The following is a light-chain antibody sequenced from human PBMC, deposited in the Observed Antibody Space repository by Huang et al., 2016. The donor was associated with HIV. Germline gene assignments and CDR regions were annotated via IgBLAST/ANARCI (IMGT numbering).Light chain of an antibody. V-gene: IGKV2-30*02. J-gene: IGKJ1*01. Sequence: DVVLTQSPLSLPVTLGQPASISFKSSPSLLHSDGNTYLNWCLQRPGQSPRRLIYKVSNRDFGVPARFSGSGSGADFTLTISRVEADDIGVYYCMQGTHWPQTFGQGTKVEVK. CDR2: KVS. CDR1: PSLLHSDGNTY. CDR3: MQGTHWPQT.